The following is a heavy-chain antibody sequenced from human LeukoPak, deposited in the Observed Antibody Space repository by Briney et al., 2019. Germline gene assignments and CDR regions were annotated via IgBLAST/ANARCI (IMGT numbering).Heavy chain of an antibody. D-gene: IGHD2-15*01. J-gene: IGHJ3*02. Sequence: SETLSLTCTVSGGSISSYYWSWIRQPPGKGLEWIGYIYYSGSTNYNPPLKSRVTISVDTSKNQFSLKLSSVTAADTAVYYCARHQGYCSGGSCYSGLDDAFDIWGQRTMVTVSS. CDR1: GGSISSYY. CDR2: IYYSGST. V-gene: IGHV4-59*08. CDR3: ARHQGYCSGGSCYSGLDDAFDI.